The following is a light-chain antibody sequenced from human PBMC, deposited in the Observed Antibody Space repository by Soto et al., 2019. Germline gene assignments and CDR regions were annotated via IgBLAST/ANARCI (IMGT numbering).Light chain of an antibody. CDR1: QSVRGN. V-gene: IGKV3-15*01. Sequence: ETVMTQSPATLSVSPGERATLSCRASQSVRGNLAWYQQRPGQTPRLLIYGASTRATGIPARFSGDGSWTEFTLTITSRQSEDFAVYYCQQYGDWPPWTFGQGTKVEIK. J-gene: IGKJ1*01. CDR2: GAS. CDR3: QQYGDWPPWT.